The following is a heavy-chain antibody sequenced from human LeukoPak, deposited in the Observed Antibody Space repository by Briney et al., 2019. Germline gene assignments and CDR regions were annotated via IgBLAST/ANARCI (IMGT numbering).Heavy chain of an antibody. V-gene: IGHV3-23*01. CDR1: GFTFSSYG. D-gene: IGHD6-13*01. J-gene: IGHJ4*02. CDR3: ARGPLIAAAGTW. CDR2: LSGNGGTT. Sequence: GGSLRLSCAASGFTFSSYGMSWLRQAPGRGLEWVSALSGNGGTTYYIDSVKGRFTISRDNSKNTLYLQMNSLRAEDTAVYYCARGPLIAAAGTWWGQGTLVTVSS.